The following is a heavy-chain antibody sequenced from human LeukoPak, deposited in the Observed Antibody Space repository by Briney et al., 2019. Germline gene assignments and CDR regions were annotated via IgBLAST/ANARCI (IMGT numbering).Heavy chain of an antibody. Sequence: VASVKVSCKASGYTFTRYYMHWVRQAPGQGLEWMRIIDPSGGSTGYAQKFQGRVTITADESTSTAYMELSSLRSEDTAVYYCARDLYCSGGSCYSGPGGWFDPWGQGTLVTVSS. D-gene: IGHD2-15*01. CDR1: GYTFTRYY. CDR2: IDPSGGST. V-gene: IGHV1-46*01. J-gene: IGHJ5*02. CDR3: ARDLYCSGGSCYSGPGGWFDP.